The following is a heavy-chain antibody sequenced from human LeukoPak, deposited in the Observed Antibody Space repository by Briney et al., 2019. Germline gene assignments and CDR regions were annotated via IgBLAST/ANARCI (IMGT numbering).Heavy chain of an antibody. CDR2: IYYSGST. V-gene: IGHV4-59*01. CDR1: GGSISSYY. J-gene: IGHJ4*02. Sequence: SETLSLTCTVSGGSISSYYRSWIRQPPGKGLEWIGYIYYSGSTNYNPSLKSRVTISVDTSKNQFSLKLSSVTAADTAVYYCAKHSSGYTDFDYWGQGTLVTVSS. CDR3: AKHSSGYTDFDY. D-gene: IGHD3-22*01.